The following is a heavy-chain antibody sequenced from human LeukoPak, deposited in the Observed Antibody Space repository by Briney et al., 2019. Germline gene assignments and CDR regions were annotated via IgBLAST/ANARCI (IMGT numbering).Heavy chain of an antibody. CDR2: IRYDGSNK. D-gene: IGHD3-3*01. CDR3: ARDVSQYYDYEMATPDAFDI. J-gene: IGHJ3*02. Sequence: GGSLRLSCAASGFTFSSYGMHWVRQAPGKGLEWVAFIRYDGSNKYYADSVKGRFTISRDNSKNTLYLQMNSLRAEDTAVYYCARDVSQYYDYEMATPDAFDIWGQGTMVTVSS. V-gene: IGHV3-30*02. CDR1: GFTFSSYG.